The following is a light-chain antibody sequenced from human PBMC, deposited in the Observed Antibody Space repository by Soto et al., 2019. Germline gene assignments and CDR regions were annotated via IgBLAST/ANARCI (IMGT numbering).Light chain of an antibody. CDR3: QSYDSSLTAL. Sequence: QSVLTQPPSVSGAPGQRVTISCTGSSSNIGAGYDVHWYQQVPRTAPKLLIFANIHRPSGVPDRFSGSKSGTSASLAITGLQAEDVADYYCQSYDSSLTALFGTGTKVTVL. CDR1: SSNIGAGYD. J-gene: IGLJ1*01. V-gene: IGLV1-40*01. CDR2: ANI.